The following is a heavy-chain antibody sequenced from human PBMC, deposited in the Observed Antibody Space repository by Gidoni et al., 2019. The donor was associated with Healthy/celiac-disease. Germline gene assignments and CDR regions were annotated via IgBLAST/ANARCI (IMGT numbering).Heavy chain of an antibody. V-gene: IGHV4-61*02. Sequence: QVQLQESGPGLVKPSQTLSLTCTVSGGSISSGSYYWSWIRQPAGKGLEWIGRIYTSGSTNYNPSLKSRVTMSVDTSKNQFSLKLSSVTAADTAVYYCARALGGSRGYFDYWGQGTLVTVSS. CDR1: GGSISSGSYY. CDR2: IYTSGST. CDR3: ARALGGSRGYFDY. D-gene: IGHD3-16*01. J-gene: IGHJ4*02.